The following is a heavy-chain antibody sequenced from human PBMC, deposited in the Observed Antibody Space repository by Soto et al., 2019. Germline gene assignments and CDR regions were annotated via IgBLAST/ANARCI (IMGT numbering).Heavy chain of an antibody. CDR1: GFTLSGYA. V-gene: IGHV3-64*01. Sequence: EVQLAESGGGLAQPGGSLRLSCAASGFTLSGYAMDWVRQAPGMGLEYVSGISSNGVGTYYANSVQGRFTISRDNSKNTVYLQMGSLRPEDMAVYYCARRARPDFYYMDAWGKGTTVTVSS. D-gene: IGHD6-6*01. J-gene: IGHJ6*03. CDR3: ARRARPDFYYMDA. CDR2: ISSNGVGT.